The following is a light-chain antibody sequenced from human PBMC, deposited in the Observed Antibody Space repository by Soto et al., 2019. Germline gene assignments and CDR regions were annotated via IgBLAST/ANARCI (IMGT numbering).Light chain of an antibody. Sequence: DIQMTQSPSSLSASVRDTVTITCRASQSISVHLNWYQQKPGEVPKLLIYASFNLQSGVPSRFRGSGSEKDFALAISSLQPEDFETCSRQQSYITPYTFGQGTRLEIK. CDR2: ASF. J-gene: IGKJ2*01. CDR1: QSISVH. CDR3: QQSYITPYT. V-gene: IGKV1-39*01.